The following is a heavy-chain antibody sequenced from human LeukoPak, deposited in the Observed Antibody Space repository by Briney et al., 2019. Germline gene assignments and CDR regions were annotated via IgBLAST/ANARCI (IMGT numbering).Heavy chain of an antibody. CDR2: IIPILGIA. D-gene: IGHD4-23*01. CDR1: GGTFSSYT. Sequence: GASVKVSCKASGGTFSSYTISWVRQAPGQGLEWMGRIIPILGIANYAQKFQGRVTITADKSTSTAYMELSSLRAEDTAVYYCARDVGGGKVTPGNYFDYWGQGTLVTVSS. V-gene: IGHV1-69*04. CDR3: ARDVGGGKVTPGNYFDY. J-gene: IGHJ4*02.